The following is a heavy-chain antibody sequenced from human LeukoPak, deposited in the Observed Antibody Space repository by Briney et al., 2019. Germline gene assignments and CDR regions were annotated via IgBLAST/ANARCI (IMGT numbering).Heavy chain of an antibody. CDR3: AKRLFQLSRYAFDI. CDR1: GGSFSTYY. CDR2: INHSGST. J-gene: IGHJ3*02. V-gene: IGHV4-34*01. Sequence: PSETLSPTCAVYGGSFSTYYWGWVRQTPGNGLEWIGEINHSGSTNYNPSLKSRVTVSIDTSKNQISLKIRSVTAAETAMYYCAKRLFQLSRYAFDIWGQGTMVTVSS. D-gene: IGHD3-22*01.